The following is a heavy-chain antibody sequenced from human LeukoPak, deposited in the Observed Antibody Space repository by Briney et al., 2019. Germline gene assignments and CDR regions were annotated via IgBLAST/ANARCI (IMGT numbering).Heavy chain of an antibody. J-gene: IGHJ4*02. CDR2: ISSDSSYT. CDR1: GFTFSSYA. D-gene: IGHD6-13*01. V-gene: IGHV3-11*06. Sequence: GASLRLSCAASGFTFSSYAMTWIRQAPGKGLDWISYISSDSSYTRYADSVKGRFTVSRDNAKNSLYLQMNSLRAEDTAVYYCARLHSTAAAGTYDYWGQGTLVTVSS. CDR3: ARLHSTAAAGTYDY.